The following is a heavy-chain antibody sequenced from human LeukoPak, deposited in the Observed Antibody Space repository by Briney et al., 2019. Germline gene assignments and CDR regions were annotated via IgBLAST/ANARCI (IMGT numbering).Heavy chain of an antibody. D-gene: IGHD6-19*01. J-gene: IGHJ6*03. CDR1: GFTVSSNY. V-gene: IGHV3-66*02. CDR3: AKGGSSGWYGYMDV. CDR2: IYSGGST. Sequence: GGSLRLSCAASGFTVSSNYMTWVRQAPGKGLEWVSVIYSGGSTYYADSVKGRFTISRDNSKNTLYLQMNSLRAEDTAVYYCAKGGSSGWYGYMDVWGKGTTVTISS.